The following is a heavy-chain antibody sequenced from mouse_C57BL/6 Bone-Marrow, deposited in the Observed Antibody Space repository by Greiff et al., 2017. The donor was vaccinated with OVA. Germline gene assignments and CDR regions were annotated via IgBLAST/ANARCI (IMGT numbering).Heavy chain of an antibody. CDR3: ERRGGGALFYYYGSNWYFDV. Sequence: EVKLVESGGDLVKPGGSLKLSCAASGFTFSSYGMSWVRQTPDKRLEWVATISSGGSYTYYPDSVKGRFTISRDNAKNTLYLQMSSLKSEDTAMYYCERRGGGALFYYYGSNWYFDVWGTGTTVTVSS. J-gene: IGHJ1*03. CDR1: GFTFSSYG. D-gene: IGHD1-1*01. V-gene: IGHV5-6*02. CDR2: ISSGGSYT.